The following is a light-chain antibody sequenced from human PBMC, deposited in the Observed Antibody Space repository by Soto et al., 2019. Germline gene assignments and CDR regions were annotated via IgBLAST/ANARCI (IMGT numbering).Light chain of an antibody. CDR1: SSDVGGYNY. J-gene: IGLJ1*01. Sequence: QSVLTQPRSVSGSPGQSVTISCTGTSSDVGGYNYVSWYQQHPGKAPKLMIYDVSKRPSGVPDRFSGSKSGNTASLTISGLQAEDEADYYCCTTAGNSPPLHVSRPGTKVP. CDR3: CTTAGNSPPLHV. V-gene: IGLV2-11*01. CDR2: DVS.